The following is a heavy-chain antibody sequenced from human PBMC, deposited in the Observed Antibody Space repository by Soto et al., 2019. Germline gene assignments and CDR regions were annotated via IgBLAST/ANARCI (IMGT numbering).Heavy chain of an antibody. Sequence: QVQLQESGPGLVKPSQTLSLTCTVSGGSISSAAYYWSWIRQHPGKGLEWIGYISHSGSTYYTPSLKSHVIISADTSKNEFSVNLTSVTAVDTAVYYCAREYTYGSNFFDCWGQGALVTVSS. CDR2: ISHSGST. V-gene: IGHV4-31*01. D-gene: IGHD5-18*01. CDR3: AREYTYGSNFFDC. J-gene: IGHJ4*02. CDR1: GGSISSAAYY.